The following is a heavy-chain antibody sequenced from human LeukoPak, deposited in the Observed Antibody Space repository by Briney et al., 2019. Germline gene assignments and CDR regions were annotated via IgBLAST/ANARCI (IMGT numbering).Heavy chain of an antibody. CDR2: IKSKTDGGTT. CDR3: TTNQANHYYDSSGYYHYFDY. J-gene: IGHJ4*02. V-gene: IGHV3-15*01. Sequence: GGSLRLSCAASGFTFSNAWMSRVRQAPGKGLEWVDRIKSKTDGGTTDYAAPVKGRFTISRDDSKNTLYLQMNSLKTEDTAVYYCTTNQANHYYDSSGYYHYFDYWGQGTLVTVSP. CDR1: GFTFSNAW. D-gene: IGHD3-22*01.